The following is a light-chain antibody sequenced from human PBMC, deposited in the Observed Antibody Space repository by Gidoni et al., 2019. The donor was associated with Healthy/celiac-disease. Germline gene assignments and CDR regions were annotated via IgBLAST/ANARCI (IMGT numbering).Light chain of an antibody. CDR2: GAT. CDR3: QQYGSSRT. CDR1: QSVSSSY. J-gene: IGKJ3*01. Sequence: IVSTQSPGTLSLSPEETAPLSCGASQSVSSSYLAWYQQKPGPAPRLLIYGATGRATGTPDRFSGSGSETDFTLSISRLEPEDVAVYYCQQYGSSRTFGPGTKVDIK. V-gene: IGKV3-20*01.